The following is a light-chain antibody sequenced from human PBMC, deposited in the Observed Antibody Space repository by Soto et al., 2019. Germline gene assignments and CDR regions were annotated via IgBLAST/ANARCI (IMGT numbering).Light chain of an antibody. Sequence: QAVVTQPASVSGSPGQSITISCTGTSSDVGGYNYVSWYQQHPGKAPKLMIYEVSNRPSGVSNRFSGSKSGNTASLTISGLQAEDEADYYCSSYTSSSTRVFGTGTKVTAL. CDR3: SSYTSSSTRV. J-gene: IGLJ1*01. CDR1: SSDVGGYNY. CDR2: EVS. V-gene: IGLV2-14*01.